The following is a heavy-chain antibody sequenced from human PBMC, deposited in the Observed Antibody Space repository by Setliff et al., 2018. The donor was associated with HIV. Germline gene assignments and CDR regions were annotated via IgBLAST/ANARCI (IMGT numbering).Heavy chain of an antibody. Sequence: ASETLSLTCTVSGGSITGHYWSWIRQPPGKGLEWIVYIHYSGSSNYNPSLKSRVSISVDTSKKQVSLKRNSVTAADTAVYYCARGLTIFGVATPGIYSFMDVWGKGTTVTVSS. V-gene: IGHV4-59*11. CDR3: ARGLTIFGVATPGIYSFMDV. D-gene: IGHD3-3*01. CDR1: GGSITGHY. J-gene: IGHJ6*03. CDR2: IHYSGSS.